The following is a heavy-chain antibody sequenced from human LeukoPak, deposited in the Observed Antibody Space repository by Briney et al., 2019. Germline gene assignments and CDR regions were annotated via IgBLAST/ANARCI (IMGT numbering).Heavy chain of an antibody. D-gene: IGHD2-2*01. V-gene: IGHV4-30-4*08. J-gene: IGHJ3*02. CDR3: ARGYCSSTSCYPANDAFDI. Sequence: SQTLSLTCTASGGSISSGDYYWSWIRQPPGKGLEWIGYIYYSGSTYYNPSLKSRVTISVDAAKIQFSLKLSSVTAADTAVYYCARGYCSSTSCYPANDAFDIWGQGTMVSVSS. CDR2: IYYSGST. CDR1: GGSISSGDYY.